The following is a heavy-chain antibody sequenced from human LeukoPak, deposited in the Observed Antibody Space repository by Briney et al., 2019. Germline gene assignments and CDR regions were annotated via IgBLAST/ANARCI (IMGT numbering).Heavy chain of an antibody. J-gene: IGHJ1*01. D-gene: IGHD2-2*01. CDR1: GYTFTDYY. CDR3: ARPPRDLVSAAPFPS. CDR2: ILPRSGHT. V-gene: IGHV1-2*02. Sequence: ASVKVSCKASGYTFTDYYIQWVRQAPGEGLEWVGWILPRSGHTYYAQRFHGRVAMTTDTSINTAYMELSRLKSDDTAVYFCARPPRDLVSAAPFPSWGQGTLVTVSS.